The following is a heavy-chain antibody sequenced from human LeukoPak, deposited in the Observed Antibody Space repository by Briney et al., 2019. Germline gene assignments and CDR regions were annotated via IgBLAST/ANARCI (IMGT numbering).Heavy chain of an antibody. D-gene: IGHD6-19*01. CDR3: ARSGAVAGSWFDP. CDR2: MNPNSGNT. V-gene: IGHV1-8*01. Sequence: SSVKVSCKASGYTFITYDINWVRQATGKGLEWMGWMNPNSGNTGYAQNFQGRVTMTRNTSISTAYMELSSLRSEDTAVYYCARSGAVAGSWFDPWGQGTLVTVSS. J-gene: IGHJ5*02. CDR1: GYTFITYD.